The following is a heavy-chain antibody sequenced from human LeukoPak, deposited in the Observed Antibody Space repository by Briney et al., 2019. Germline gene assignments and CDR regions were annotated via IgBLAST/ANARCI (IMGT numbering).Heavy chain of an antibody. CDR3: AASDGHIKAGYYYYMDV. D-gene: IGHD3-10*01. Sequence: GASVKVSCKASGYTFTGYYFHWVRQAPGQGLEWMGWINPNTGGTNYAQRFQGRFTLTWDTSISTAYMELNRLTSDDTAVYYCAASDGHIKAGYYYYMDVWGKGTSVTVSS. CDR2: INPNTGGT. CDR1: GYTFTGYY. J-gene: IGHJ6*03. V-gene: IGHV1-2*02.